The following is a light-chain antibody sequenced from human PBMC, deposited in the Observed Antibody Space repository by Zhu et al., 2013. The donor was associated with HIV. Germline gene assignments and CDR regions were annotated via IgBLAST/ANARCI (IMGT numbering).Light chain of an antibody. CDR1: SGHSNYA. CDR2: LNSDGSH. V-gene: IGLV4-69*02. Sequence: QPVLTQSPSASASLGASVKFTCTLNSGHSNYAIAWHQQQPEKGPRFLMKLNSDGSHSRGDDIPDRFAGSTSGTDRYLTISSLQSEDEADYYCQTWGDSWAFGGGTKLTVL. CDR3: QTWGDSWA. J-gene: IGLJ3*02.